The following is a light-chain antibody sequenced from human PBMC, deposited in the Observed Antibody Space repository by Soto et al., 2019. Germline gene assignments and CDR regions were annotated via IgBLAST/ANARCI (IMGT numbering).Light chain of an antibody. CDR3: QQYGSSRGT. CDR2: GVS. J-gene: IGKJ4*01. V-gene: IGKV3-20*01. CDR1: QSVSSY. Sequence: EIVLTQSPGTLSLSPGEGATLSCRASQSVSSYLGWYQQKLGQAPRLLIYGVSSRATGIPDRFSGSGSGTDFTLTISRLEPEDFAVYYCQQYGSSRGTFGGGTKVEIK.